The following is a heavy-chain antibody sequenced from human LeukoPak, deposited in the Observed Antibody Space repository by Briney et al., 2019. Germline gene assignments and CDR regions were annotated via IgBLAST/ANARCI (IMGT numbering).Heavy chain of an antibody. CDR2: IRGKGDSYST. Sequence: QSGGSLRLSCAASGFTFSGSALHWVRQASGKGLEGVGRIRGKGDSYSTAYAASVKGRFTISRDDSKNTAYLQMNSLKTEDTAVYYCRGAYYDSGGPEYYFDYWGQGTLVTVSS. D-gene: IGHD3-22*01. CDR3: RGAYYDSGGPEYYFDY. J-gene: IGHJ4*02. CDR1: GFTFSGSA. V-gene: IGHV3-73*01.